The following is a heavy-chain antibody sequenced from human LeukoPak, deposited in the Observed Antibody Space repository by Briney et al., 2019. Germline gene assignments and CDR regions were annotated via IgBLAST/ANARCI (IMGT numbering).Heavy chain of an antibody. V-gene: IGHV3-48*03. CDR1: GFTFSSYE. J-gene: IGHJ3*02. D-gene: IGHD6-19*01. CDR2: ITSSGNTI. Sequence: GGSLRLSCAASGFTFSSYEMNWVRQAPGRGLEWISYITSSGNTIYYADSVKGRFTISRDNAKNSLYLQINSLRAEDTAVYYCARDSVAGSQDAFDIWGQGTMVPVSS. CDR3: ARDSVAGSQDAFDI.